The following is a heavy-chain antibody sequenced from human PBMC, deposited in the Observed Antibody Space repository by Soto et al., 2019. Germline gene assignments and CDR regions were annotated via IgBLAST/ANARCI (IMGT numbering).Heavy chain of an antibody. J-gene: IGHJ6*02. D-gene: IGHD5-12*01. CDR2: ISAYNGNT. V-gene: IGHV1-18*01. CDR1: GYTFTSYG. CDR3: ARDEMRLEVATIGYYYYYGMDV. Sequence: ASVKVSCKASGYTFTSYGISWVRQAPGQGLEWMGWISAYNGNTNYAQKLQGRVTMTTDTSTSTAYMELRSLRSDDTAVYYCARDEMRLEVATIGYYYYYGMDVWGQGTTVTVSS.